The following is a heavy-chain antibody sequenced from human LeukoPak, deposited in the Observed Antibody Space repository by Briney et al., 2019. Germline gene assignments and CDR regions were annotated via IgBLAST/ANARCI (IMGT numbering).Heavy chain of an antibody. Sequence: GGSLRLSCSASGFTFSTYWMSWVRQAPGKGLEWVANIKRGGSATNSVDSVKGRFTISRANAKNSLFLQMNSLGAGDTAVYYGARLCWENQLACFDSWGQGTLVTVSS. CDR1: GFTFSTYW. D-gene: IGHD2-2*01. CDR2: IKRGGSAT. J-gene: IGHJ4*02. V-gene: IGHV3-7*01. CDR3: ARLCWENQLACFDS.